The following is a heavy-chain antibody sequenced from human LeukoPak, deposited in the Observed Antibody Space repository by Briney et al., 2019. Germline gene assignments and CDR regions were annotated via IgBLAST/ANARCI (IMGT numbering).Heavy chain of an antibody. CDR1: GGSISSYY. V-gene: IGHV4-59*08. D-gene: IGHD3-22*01. CDR3: ARLTPYYDDVPDI. CDR2: IYYSGST. J-gene: IGHJ3*02. Sequence: SETLSLTCTVSGGSISSYYWSWIRQPPGKGLEWIGYIYYSGSTNYNPSLKSRVTISVDTSKNQFSLKLSSVTAADTAVYYCARLTPYYDDVPDIWGQGTMVTVSS.